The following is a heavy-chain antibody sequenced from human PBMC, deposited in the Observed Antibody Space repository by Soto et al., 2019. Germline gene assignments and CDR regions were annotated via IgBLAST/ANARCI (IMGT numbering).Heavy chain of an antibody. Sequence: SGPTPVNPTQTLTLTCTFSGFSLSTSGMCVSWIRQPPGKALEWLARIDWDDDKYYSTSLKTRLTISKDTSKNQVVLTMTNMDPVDTATYYCARKNIVAKIGTDDAFDIWGQGTMVTVSS. J-gene: IGHJ3*02. D-gene: IGHD5-12*01. CDR1: GFSLSTSGMC. CDR3: ARKNIVAKIGTDDAFDI. CDR2: IDWDDDK. V-gene: IGHV2-70*11.